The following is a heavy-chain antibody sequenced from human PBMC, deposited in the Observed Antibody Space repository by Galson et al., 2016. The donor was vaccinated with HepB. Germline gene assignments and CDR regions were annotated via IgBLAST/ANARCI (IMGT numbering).Heavy chain of an antibody. CDR3: ARDLRPALRTETYDRHYCFDK. D-gene: IGHD3-16*01. V-gene: IGHV1-46*01. Sequence: SVKVSCKASGYTFSNYYMHWVRQAPGQGLEWMAVINPSGDRTTYSQNFQGRIIMTRDTSTSTLYMELSSLRSEDTAVYYCARDLRPALRTETYDRHYCFDKWGQGTLVTVSS. CDR1: GYTFSNYY. CDR2: INPSGDRT. J-gene: IGHJ4*02.